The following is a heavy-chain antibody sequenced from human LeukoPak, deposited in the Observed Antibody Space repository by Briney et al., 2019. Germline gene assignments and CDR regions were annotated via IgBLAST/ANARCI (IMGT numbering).Heavy chain of an antibody. V-gene: IGHV3-21*05. CDR1: GFTLGSYW. J-gene: IGHJ4*02. Sequence: GGSLRLSCAASGFTLGSYWMHWVRQAPGKGLEWVSYISSSGSDIYYADSVKGRFTISRDNAKNSLYLHMNSLRAEDTAVYYCARDYGGSSPFDYWGQGTLVTVSS. D-gene: IGHD4-23*01. CDR3: ARDYGGSSPFDY. CDR2: ISSSGSDI.